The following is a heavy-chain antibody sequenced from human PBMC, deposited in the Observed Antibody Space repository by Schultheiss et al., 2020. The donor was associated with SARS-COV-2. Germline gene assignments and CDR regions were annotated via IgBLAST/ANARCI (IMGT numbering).Heavy chain of an antibody. CDR3: AREGGNYAFDI. J-gene: IGHJ3*02. CDR1: GGSFSGYY. CDR2: IYYSGST. Sequence: SETLSLTCAVYGGSFSGYYWSWIRQPPGKGLEWIGSIYYSGSTYYNPSLKSRVTISVDTSKNQFSLKLSSVTAADTAVYYCAREGGNYAFDIWGQGTMVTVAS. D-gene: IGHD4-23*01. V-gene: IGHV4-34*01.